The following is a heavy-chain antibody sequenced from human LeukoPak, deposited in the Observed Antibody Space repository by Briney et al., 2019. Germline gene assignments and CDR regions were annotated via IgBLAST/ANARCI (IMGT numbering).Heavy chain of an antibody. D-gene: IGHD3-22*01. CDR3: TRMYLDESSDYRPSDY. V-gene: IGHV3-7*01. Sequence: GGSLRLSCATSGFTFRNYWMSWIRQVPGKGLQWVAKIKEDGSEKKYVDSVRGRFSISRDNAENTVELEMNSLRGEDTAVYYCTRMYLDESSDYRPSDYWGQGTLVTVSS. CDR2: IKEDGSEK. CDR1: GFTFRNYW. J-gene: IGHJ4*02.